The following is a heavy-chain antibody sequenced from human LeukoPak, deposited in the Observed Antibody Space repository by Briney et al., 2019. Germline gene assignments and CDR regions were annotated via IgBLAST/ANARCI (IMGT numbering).Heavy chain of an antibody. CDR3: ARDLVTMVFDP. D-gene: IGHD3-10*01. Sequence: GGSLRLSCAASGFTFSSYGMHWVRQPPGKGLEWVAVIWYDGSNKYYADSVKGRFTISRDNSKNTLYLQMNSLRAEDTAVYYCARDLVTMVFDPWGQGTLVTVSS. CDR1: GFTFSSYG. J-gene: IGHJ5*02. CDR2: IWYDGSNK. V-gene: IGHV3-33*01.